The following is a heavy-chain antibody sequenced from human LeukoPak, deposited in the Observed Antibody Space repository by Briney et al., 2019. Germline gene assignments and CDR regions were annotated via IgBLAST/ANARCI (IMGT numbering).Heavy chain of an antibody. Sequence: SETLSLACTVSGYSISSGYYWGWIRQPPGKGLEWIGSIYHSGSTYYNPSLKSRVTISVDTSKNQFSLKLSSVTAADTAVYYCARVTESYGSGRRHNYYYYYMDVWGKGTTVTISS. D-gene: IGHD3-10*01. J-gene: IGHJ6*03. CDR2: IYHSGST. V-gene: IGHV4-38-2*02. CDR1: GYSISSGYY. CDR3: ARVTESYGSGRRHNYYYYYMDV.